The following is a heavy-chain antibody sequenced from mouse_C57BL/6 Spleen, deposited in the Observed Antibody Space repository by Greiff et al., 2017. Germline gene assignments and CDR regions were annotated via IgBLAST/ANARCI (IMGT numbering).Heavy chain of an antibody. CDR2: IDPANGTT. CDR1: GFNIKTTY. J-gene: IGHJ2*01. Sequence: VQLKESVAELVRPGASVKLSCPASGFNIKTTYMHWVKQRPEQGLEWIGRIDPANGTTKYAPKFQGKATITADTSSNTAYLPLSSLTSEDTAIYYCARWGLLRGGYWGQGTTLTVSS. D-gene: IGHD1-1*01. V-gene: IGHV14-3*01. CDR3: ARWGLLRGGY.